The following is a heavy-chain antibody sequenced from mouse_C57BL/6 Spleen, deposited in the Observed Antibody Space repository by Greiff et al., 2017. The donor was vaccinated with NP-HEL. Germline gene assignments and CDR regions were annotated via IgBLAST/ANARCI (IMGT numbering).Heavy chain of an antibody. Sequence: EVQRVESGGGLVKPGGSLKLSCAASGFTFSDYGMHWVRQAPEKGLEWVAYISSGSSTIYYADTVKGRFTISRDNAKNTLFLQMTSLRSEEPAMYYCASALITTVVTPDYFDYWGQGTTLTVSS. CDR1: GFTFSDYG. CDR2: ISSGSSTI. V-gene: IGHV5-17*01. J-gene: IGHJ2*01. CDR3: ASALITTVVTPDYFDY. D-gene: IGHD1-1*01.